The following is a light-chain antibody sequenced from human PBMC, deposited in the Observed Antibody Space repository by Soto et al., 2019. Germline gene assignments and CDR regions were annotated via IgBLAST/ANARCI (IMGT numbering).Light chain of an antibody. V-gene: IGLV2-8*01. Sequence: ALAQPPSASGSPGQSVTISCTGTSSDVGGYKYVSWYQQYPGKAPKLMIYAVSERPSGVPDRFSGSKSGNTASLTVSGLQAEDEADYYCSSYAGSDNYVFGTGTKVTVL. CDR3: SSYAGSDNYV. CDR2: AVS. CDR1: SSDVGGYKY. J-gene: IGLJ1*01.